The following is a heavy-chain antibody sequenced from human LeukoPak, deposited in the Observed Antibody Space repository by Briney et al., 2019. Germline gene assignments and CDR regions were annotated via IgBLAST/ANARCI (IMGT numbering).Heavy chain of an antibody. CDR1: GGSISSYY. CDR2: IYYSGST. D-gene: IGHD3-10*01. CDR3: ARASSIPTVLLWFGELSGDAFDI. V-gene: IGHV4-59*01. J-gene: IGHJ3*02. Sequence: SETLSLTCTVSGGSISSYYWSWLRQPPGKGLEWIGYIYYSGSTNYNPSLTRRVTISVDTSKNQFSLKLSSVTAADTAVYYCARASSIPTVLLWFGELSGDAFDIWGQGTMVTVSS.